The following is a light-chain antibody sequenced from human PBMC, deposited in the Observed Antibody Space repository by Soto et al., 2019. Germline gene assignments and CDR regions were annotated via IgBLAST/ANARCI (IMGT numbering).Light chain of an antibody. V-gene: IGKV3-11*01. Sequence: EIVLTQSPATLSLSPGERATLSCRASQSVSSYLAWYQQKPGQAPRLLIYDASNRATGIPARFSGSGSGTDLTLTISSLEPEDFAVYYCQQRSNWPPLYTFGPGTKLAIK. CDR1: QSVSSY. J-gene: IGKJ2*01. CDR3: QQRSNWPPLYT. CDR2: DAS.